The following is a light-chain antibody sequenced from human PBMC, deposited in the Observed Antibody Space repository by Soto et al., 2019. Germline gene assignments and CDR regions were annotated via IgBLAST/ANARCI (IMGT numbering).Light chain of an antibody. V-gene: IGKV1-33*01. CDR2: DAI. CDR1: QDISNH. Sequence: DIQMTQSPSSLSASVGDRVTITCQASQDISNHLNWYQQRPGRAPKLLIYDAINLETGVPSRFSGGGSGTDFSFTISSLQPEDIATYFCQQYHTLPLTFGPGTRVDSK. J-gene: IGKJ3*01. CDR3: QQYHTLPLT.